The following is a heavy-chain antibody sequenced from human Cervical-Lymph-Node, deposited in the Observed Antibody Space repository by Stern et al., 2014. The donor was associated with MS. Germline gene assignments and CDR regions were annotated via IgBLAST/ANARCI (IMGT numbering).Heavy chain of an antibody. CDR2: AWYDGSTA. V-gene: IGHV3-33*01. D-gene: IGHD5-24*01. Sequence: VQLVQSGGGVVQPGTSLRLSCAASGFTFSSYGMHWVRQAQGKGLEWVALAWYDGSTAYYTNSVKGRFTISRDNSKNTLSLQMNSLTAEDTAVYYCARGHIPYAYNYLFDYWGQGTLVTVSS. CDR1: GFTFSSYG. J-gene: IGHJ4*02. CDR3: ARGHIPYAYNYLFDY.